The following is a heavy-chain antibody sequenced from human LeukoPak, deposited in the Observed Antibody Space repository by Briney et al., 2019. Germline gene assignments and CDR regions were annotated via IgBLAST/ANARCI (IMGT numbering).Heavy chain of an antibody. J-gene: IGHJ6*02. Sequence: GSVRVSCKASGYMFTSYGFSWVRQAPGQGLEWMGWISGYNGDTNYAQKFQGRVSMTTDTSTSTAYMELRSLSSDDTAVYYCARDGRNHYDFWRCYYSDRGGYYYYGMDVWGQGTTVTVSS. CDR2: ISGYNGDT. CDR1: GYMFTSYG. D-gene: IGHD3-3*01. V-gene: IGHV1-18*01. CDR3: ARDGRNHYDFWRCYYSDRGGYYYYGMDV.